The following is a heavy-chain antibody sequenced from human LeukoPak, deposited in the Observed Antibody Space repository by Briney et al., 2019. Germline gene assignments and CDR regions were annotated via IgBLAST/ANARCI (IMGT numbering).Heavy chain of an antibody. CDR1: GGSISSYY. V-gene: IGHV4-59*01. CDR2: IYYGGST. Sequence: SETLSLTCTVSGGSISSYYWSWIRQPPGKGLEWIGYIYYGGSTNYNPSLKSQVTISVDTSKNQFSLKLSSVTAADTAVYYCARDAQYYMDVWGKGTTVTVSS. J-gene: IGHJ6*03. CDR3: ARDAQYYMDV.